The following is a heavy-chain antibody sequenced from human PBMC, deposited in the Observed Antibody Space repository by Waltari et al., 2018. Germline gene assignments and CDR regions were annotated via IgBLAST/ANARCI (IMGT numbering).Heavy chain of an antibody. CDR1: GLTLGHYW. D-gene: IGHD4-4*01. V-gene: IGHV3-7*02. J-gene: IGHJ4*02. CDR3: GTSPDYSTSEGY. Sequence: EVQLVESGGGLVQPGGSLRLSCKASGLTLGHYWMSWVRQAPGKGLQWVAYIKEDGTEESYLDSLKGRFTISRDDAKNSLHLQMNSLRVEDTAIYYCGTSPDYSTSEGYWGQGTLVTVSS. CDR2: IKEDGTEE.